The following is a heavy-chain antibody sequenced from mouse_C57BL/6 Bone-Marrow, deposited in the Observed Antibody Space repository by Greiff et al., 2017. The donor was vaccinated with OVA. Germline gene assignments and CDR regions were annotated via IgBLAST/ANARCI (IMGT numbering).Heavy chain of an antibody. CDR2: IYPGDGDT. Sequence: VKPGASVKISCKASGYAFSSSWMNWVKQRPGKGLEWIGRIYPGDGDTNYNGKFKGKATLTADKSSSTAYMQLSSLTSEDSAVYFCARAVVGFAYWGQGTLVTVSA. V-gene: IGHV1-82*01. J-gene: IGHJ3*01. D-gene: IGHD1-1*02. CDR1: GYAFSSSW. CDR3: ARAVVGFAY.